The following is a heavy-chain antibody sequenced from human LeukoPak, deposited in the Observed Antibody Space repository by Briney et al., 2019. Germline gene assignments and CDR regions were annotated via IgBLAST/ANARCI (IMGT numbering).Heavy chain of an antibody. CDR3: ARGVEGFDY. V-gene: IGHV4-30-2*01. CDR2: IYHSGST. J-gene: IGHJ4*02. Sequence: SSETLSLTCAVSGGSISSGGYSWSWIRQPPGKGLEWIGYIYHSGSTYYNPSLNTRVTISLDRSKNQFSLELSSVTAAVTAVYYCARGVEGFDYWGQGTLVTVSS. CDR1: GGSISSGGYS.